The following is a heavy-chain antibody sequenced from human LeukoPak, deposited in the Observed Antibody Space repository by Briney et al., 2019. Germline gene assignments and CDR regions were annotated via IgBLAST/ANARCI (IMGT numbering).Heavy chain of an antibody. V-gene: IGHV3-7*03. CDR3: AKDYNWGRY. CDR2: IKQDGSEK. CDR1: GFTFTTYW. D-gene: IGHD7-27*01. J-gene: IGHJ4*02. Sequence: PGGSLRLSCAASGFTFTTYWMSWVRQAPGKGLEWMANIKQDGSEKYYVDSVKGRFTISRDNAKNSLYLQMNSLRAEDTAVYYCAKDYNWGRYWGRGTLVTVSP.